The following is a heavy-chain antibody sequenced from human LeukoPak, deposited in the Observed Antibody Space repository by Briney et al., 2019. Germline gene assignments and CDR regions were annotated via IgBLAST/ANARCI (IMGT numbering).Heavy chain of an antibody. CDR2: ISTSSSTI. D-gene: IGHD6-13*01. J-gene: IGHJ6*02. CDR3: ARDSRQQLGPYYYYYGMDV. V-gene: IGHV3-48*01. CDR1: GFTFSNYG. Sequence: GGSLRLSCAASGFTFSNYGMNWVRQAPGKGLEWVSYISTSSSTIFYADSVKGRFTISRDNAKNSLYLQMNSLRAEDTAVYYCARDSRQQLGPYYYYYGMDVWGQGTTVTVSS.